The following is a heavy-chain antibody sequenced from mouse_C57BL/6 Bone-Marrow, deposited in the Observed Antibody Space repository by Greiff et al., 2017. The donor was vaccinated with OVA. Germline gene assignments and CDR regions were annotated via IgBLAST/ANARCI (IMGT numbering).Heavy chain of an antibody. CDR1: GYTFTRYW. Sequence: QFQLQQPGAELVRPGSSVQLSCKASGYTFTRYWMDWVKQRPGQGLEWIGNIYPSDSETHYNQKFKDKATLTVDKSSSTAYMQLSSLTSEDSAVYYCARKGGYYGNYGGAMDYWGQGTSVTVSS. V-gene: IGHV1-61*01. D-gene: IGHD2-1*01. CDR2: IYPSDSET. J-gene: IGHJ4*01. CDR3: ARKGGYYGNYGGAMDY.